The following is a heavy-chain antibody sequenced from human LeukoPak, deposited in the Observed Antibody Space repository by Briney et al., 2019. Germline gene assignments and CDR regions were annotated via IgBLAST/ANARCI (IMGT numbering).Heavy chain of an antibody. Sequence: GGSLRLSCAASGFTFSSYSMNWVRQAPGKGLEWVSFISNNSSYIYYADSVKGRFTISRDNAKNSLYLQMNSLRAEDTAVYYCARSGDYVGDCYYYNYMDVWGKGATVTVSS. D-gene: IGHD4-17*01. CDR2: ISNNSSYI. CDR1: GFTFSSYS. V-gene: IGHV3-21*01. CDR3: ARSGDYVGDCYYYNYMDV. J-gene: IGHJ6*03.